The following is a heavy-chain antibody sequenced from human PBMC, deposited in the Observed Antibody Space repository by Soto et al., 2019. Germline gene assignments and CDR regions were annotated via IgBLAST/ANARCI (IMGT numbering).Heavy chain of an antibody. CDR3: AKSGVVAYCSSTSCYDYYYYYMDV. J-gene: IGHJ6*03. CDR2: ISGSGGST. D-gene: IGHD2-2*01. V-gene: IGHV3-23*01. CDR1: GFTFSSYA. Sequence: GGSLRLSCAASGFTFSSYAMSWVRQAPGKGLEWVSAISGSGGSTYYADKVKGRFTISRDNSKNTLYLQMNSLRVEDTALYYCAKSGVVAYCSSTSCYDYYYYYMDVWGKGTTVTVSS.